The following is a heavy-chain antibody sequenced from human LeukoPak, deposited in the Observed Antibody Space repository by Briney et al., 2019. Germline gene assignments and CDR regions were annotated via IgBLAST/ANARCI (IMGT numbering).Heavy chain of an antibody. CDR2: IYYSGST. J-gene: IGHJ4*02. CDR3: ARRNIEVAGNSFDF. D-gene: IGHD6-19*01. Sequence: SETLSLTCTVSGGSLSSSSYYWGWIRQPPGKGLEWIGSIYYSGSTYYNPSLKSRVTISVDTSKNQFSLKLSSVTAADTAMYYCARRNIEVAGNSFDFWGQGTLVTVSS. CDR1: GGSLSSSSYY. V-gene: IGHV4-39*07.